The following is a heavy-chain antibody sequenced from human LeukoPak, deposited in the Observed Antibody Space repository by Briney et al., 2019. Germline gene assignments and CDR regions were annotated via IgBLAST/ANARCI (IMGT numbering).Heavy chain of an antibody. Sequence: GGSLRLSCAASGFTFSDYYMSWIRQAPGKGLEWVSYISSRGTTKHYADSVKGRFTISRDNAKNSLYLQMNILRAEDTAVYYCAREGGEGGISTNRFDPWGQGTLVTVSS. CDR2: ISSRGTTK. J-gene: IGHJ5*02. CDR3: AREGGEGGISTNRFDP. CDR1: GFTFSDYY. D-gene: IGHD6-13*01. V-gene: IGHV3-11*01.